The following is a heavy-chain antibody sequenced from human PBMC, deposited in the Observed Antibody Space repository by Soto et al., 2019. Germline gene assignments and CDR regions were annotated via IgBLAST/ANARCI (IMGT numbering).Heavy chain of an antibody. CDR1: GFTFSSYG. CDR2: ISYDGSNK. CDR3: AKDGRTYGMDV. J-gene: IGHJ6*02. V-gene: IGHV3-30*18. Sequence: QVQLVESGGGVVQPGRSLRLSCAASGFTFSSYGMHWVRQAPGKGLEWVAVISYDGSNKYYADSVKGRFTISRDNSKNTLYLQMNSLRAEDTAVYYGAKDGRTYGMDVWGQGTTVTVSS. D-gene: IGHD1-26*01.